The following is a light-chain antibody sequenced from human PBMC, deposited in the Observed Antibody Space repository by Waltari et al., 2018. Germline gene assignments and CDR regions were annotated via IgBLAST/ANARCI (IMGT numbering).Light chain of an antibody. V-gene: IGKV1-5*03. CDR1: QSISSW. CDR3: QQYNSYSTWT. CDR2: KAS. J-gene: IGKJ1*01. Sequence: DIQMTQSPSTLSASIGARVTITCRASQSISSWFAWYQQKPGKAPKLLIYKASSLESGVPSRFSGSGSGTEFTLTISSLQPDDFATYYCQQYNSYSTWTFGQGTKVEIK.